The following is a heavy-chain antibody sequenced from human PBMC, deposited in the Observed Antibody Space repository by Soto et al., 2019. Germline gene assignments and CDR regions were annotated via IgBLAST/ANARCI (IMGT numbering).Heavy chain of an antibody. J-gene: IGHJ3*02. V-gene: IGHV3-23*01. D-gene: IGHD1-26*01. CDR1: GFTFSSYA. Sequence: RGSLRLSCAASGFTFSSYAMSWVRQAPGKGLEWVSAISGSGGSTYYADSVKGRFTISRDNYKNTLYLQMNSLRAEDTAVYYCARYLSGSYSYDAFDICGQRKMVTLSS. CDR2: ISGSGGST. CDR3: ARYLSGSYSYDAFDI.